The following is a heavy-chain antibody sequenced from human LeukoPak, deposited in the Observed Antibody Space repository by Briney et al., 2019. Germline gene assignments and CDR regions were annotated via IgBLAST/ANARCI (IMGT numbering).Heavy chain of an antibody. V-gene: IGHV4-59*01. CDR3: ARFHCSTTSCYRWFDP. D-gene: IGHD2-2*01. J-gene: IGHJ5*02. Sequence: SETLSLTCTVSGGSLSGYYWSWIRQPPGKGLEWIGYMYYSGSTTYNPSLKSRVTISVDTSKNQFSLKLTSVTAADTAVYYCARFHCSTTSCYRWFDPWGQGALVTVSS. CDR2: MYYSGST. CDR1: GGSLSGYY.